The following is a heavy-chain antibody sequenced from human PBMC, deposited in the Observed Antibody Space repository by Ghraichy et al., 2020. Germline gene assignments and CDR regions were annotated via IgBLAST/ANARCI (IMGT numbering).Heavy chain of an antibody. CDR2: IYYSGST. D-gene: IGHD3-16*01. CDR3: ARAGEWGTFDY. V-gene: IGHV4-59*01. J-gene: IGHJ4*02. CDR1: GGSISSYY. Sequence: SETLSLTCTVSGGSISSYYWSWIRQPPGKGLEWIGYIYYSGSTNYNPSLKSRVTISVDTSKNQFSLKLSSVTAADPAVYYCARAGEWGTFDYWGQGTLVTVSS.